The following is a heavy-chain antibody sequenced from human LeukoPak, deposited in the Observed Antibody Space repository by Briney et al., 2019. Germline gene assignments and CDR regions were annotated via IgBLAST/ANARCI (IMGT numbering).Heavy chain of an antibody. V-gene: IGHV3-48*04. CDR1: GFIFGSYS. D-gene: IGHD3-22*01. Sequence: GGSLRLSCAASGFIFGSYSMNWVRQAPGKGLEWVSYVSSSSRTVYDADAVKGGFTISRDNAKTSLYLQMTSLRAEATAVYYCARGFHRYYYDSGAYAVYWGQGTLVTVSS. CDR2: VSSSSRTV. J-gene: IGHJ4*02. CDR3: ARGFHRYYYDSGAYAVY.